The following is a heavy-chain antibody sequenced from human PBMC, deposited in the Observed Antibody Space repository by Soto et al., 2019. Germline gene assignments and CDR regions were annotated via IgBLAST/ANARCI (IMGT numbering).Heavy chain of an antibody. CDR1: GGSVNNISDY. Sequence: QVQLQESGPGLVKPSETLSLTCTVSGGSVNNISDYWSWVRQPPGKGLEWIGYIYYSGSADYNPSLGSRVTISLDTSKNQFSLKLSSVTTADTAVYHCARGVGFGYYYYHMDLWGQGTTVTVSS. D-gene: IGHD3-10*01. V-gene: IGHV4-61*01. CDR3: ARGVGFGYYYYHMDL. CDR2: IYYSGSA. J-gene: IGHJ6*02.